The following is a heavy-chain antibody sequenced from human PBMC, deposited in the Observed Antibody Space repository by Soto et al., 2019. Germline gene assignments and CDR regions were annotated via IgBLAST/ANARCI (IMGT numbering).Heavy chain of an antibody. D-gene: IGHD3-3*01. J-gene: IGHJ6*02. Sequence: GGSLRLSCAASGFTFSSYAMHWGRQAPGKGLEWVATISYDGGIQYYADSVKGRFTISRDNSKNTLYLQMNSLRAEDTAVYYCARDMERFLEWLLSSTYYYYGMDVWGQGTTVTVSS. CDR2: ISYDGGIQ. CDR3: ARDMERFLEWLLSSTYYYYGMDV. CDR1: GFTFSSYA. V-gene: IGHV3-30*04.